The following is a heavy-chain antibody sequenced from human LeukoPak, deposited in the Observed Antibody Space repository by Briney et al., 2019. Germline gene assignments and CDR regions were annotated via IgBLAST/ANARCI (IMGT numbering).Heavy chain of an antibody. CDR1: GFTFSSYS. J-gene: IGHJ4*02. CDR2: ISSSSSTI. V-gene: IGHV3-48*02. CDR3: ARDPGDSLSPRFDY. Sequence: GGSLRLTCAASGFTFSSYSMNWVRQAPGKGLEWVSYISSSSSTIYYADSVKGRFTISRDNAKNSLYLQMNSLRDEDTAVYYCARDPGDSLSPRFDYWGQGTLVTVSS. D-gene: IGHD4-17*01.